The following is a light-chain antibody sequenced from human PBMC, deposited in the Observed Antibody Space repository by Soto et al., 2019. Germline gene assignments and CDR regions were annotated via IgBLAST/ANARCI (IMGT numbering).Light chain of an antibody. CDR2: VGTGGIVG. V-gene: IGLV9-49*01. Sequence: QLVLSQPPSASAALGASVTLTCTLSSGHSKYKVDWYQQRPGKGPRFVMRVGTGGIVGSKGDGIPDRFSVLGSGLNRYLTIKNIQEEDESDYHCGADHGSGSNFVYVFGSGTKSPS. CDR1: SGHSKYK. J-gene: IGLJ1*01. CDR3: GADHGSGSNFVYV.